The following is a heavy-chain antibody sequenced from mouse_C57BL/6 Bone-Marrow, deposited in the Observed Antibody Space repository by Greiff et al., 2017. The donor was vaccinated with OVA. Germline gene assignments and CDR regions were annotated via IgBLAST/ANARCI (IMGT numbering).Heavy chain of an antibody. J-gene: IGHJ1*03. CDR1: GYTLTSYW. D-gene: IGHD1-1*01. V-gene: IGHV1-55*01. Sequence: QVQLQQPGAELVKPGASVKMSCKASGYTLTSYWITWVKQRPGQGLEWIGDIYPGSGSTNYNEKFKSKATLTVDTSSSTAYMQLSSLTSEDSAVYYCARDYGSSYYFDVWGTGTTVTVSS. CDR3: ARDYGSSYYFDV. CDR2: IYPGSGST.